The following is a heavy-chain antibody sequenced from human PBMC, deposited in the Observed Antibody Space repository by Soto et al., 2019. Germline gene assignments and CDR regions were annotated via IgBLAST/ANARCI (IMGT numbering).Heavy chain of an antibody. J-gene: IGHJ6*02. V-gene: IGHV3-66*01. CDR2: IQSGGPT. Sequence: GGSLRLSCAASGFTVSSKYMSWVRQAPGKGLEWVSLIQSGGPTYYADSVKGRFTISRDTSENTVHIQMDSLRAEDTAVYYCARDDVLCDGGRCYGVPLDVWGEGTTVTVS. CDR3: ARDDVLCDGGRCYGVPLDV. D-gene: IGHD2-15*01. CDR1: GFTVSSKY.